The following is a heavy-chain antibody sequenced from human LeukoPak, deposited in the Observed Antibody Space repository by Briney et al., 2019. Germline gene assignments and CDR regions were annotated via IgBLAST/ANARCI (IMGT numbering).Heavy chain of an antibody. J-gene: IGHJ3*02. CDR1: GFTFNNYN. V-gene: IGHV3-21*01. Sequence: PGGSLRLSCAASGFTFNNYNMNWVRRAPGKGLEWVSSISSSSSYIYYADSVKGGFTISRDNAKNSLYLQMNSLRAEDTAVYYCARDRGDCGGDCAFDIWGQGTMVTVSS. CDR3: ARDRGDCGGDCAFDI. CDR2: ISSSSSYI. D-gene: IGHD2-21*02.